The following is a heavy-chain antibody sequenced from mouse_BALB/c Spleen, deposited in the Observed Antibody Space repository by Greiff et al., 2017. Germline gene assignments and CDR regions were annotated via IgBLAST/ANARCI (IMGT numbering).Heavy chain of an antibody. CDR1: GYTFSSYW. CDR2: ILPGSGST. V-gene: IGHV1-9*01. D-gene: IGHD2-1*01. J-gene: IGHJ2*01. Sequence: QVQLQQSGAELMKPGASVKISCKASGYTFSSYWIEWVKQRPGHGLEWIGEILPGSGSTNYNKKFKGKATFTADTSSNTAYVQLSNLTSEDSAVYYCARSYDGHFDDWGEGTTLTVSS. CDR3: ARSYDGHFDD.